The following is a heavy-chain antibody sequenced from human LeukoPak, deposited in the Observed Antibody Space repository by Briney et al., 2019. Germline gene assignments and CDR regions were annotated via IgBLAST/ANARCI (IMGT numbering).Heavy chain of an antibody. D-gene: IGHD2-15*01. CDR1: GGAISSGSYY. CDR2: IYTSGST. Sequence: NASETLSLTCAVSGGAISSGSYYWSWIRQPAGKGLEWVGRIYTSGSTNYNPSLKSRVTMSVDTSKNQFSLKLSSVTAADTAVYYCARETRSGGSLLRGNWFDPWGQGTLVTVSS. CDR3: ARETRSGGSLLRGNWFDP. J-gene: IGHJ5*02. V-gene: IGHV4-61*02.